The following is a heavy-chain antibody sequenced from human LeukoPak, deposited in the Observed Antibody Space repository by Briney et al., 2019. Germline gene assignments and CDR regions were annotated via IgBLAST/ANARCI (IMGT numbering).Heavy chain of an antibody. CDR3: AKTSLWFGEGSFDY. J-gene: IGHJ4*02. D-gene: IGHD3-10*01. CDR1: GFTFSSYA. V-gene: IGHV3-23*01. CDR2: ISGSGGST. Sequence: PGGSLRLSCATSGFTFSSYAMSWVRQAPGKGLEWVSAISGSGGSTYYADSVKGRFTISRDNSKNTLYLQMNSLRAEDTAVYYCAKTSLWFGEGSFDYWGQGTLVTVSS.